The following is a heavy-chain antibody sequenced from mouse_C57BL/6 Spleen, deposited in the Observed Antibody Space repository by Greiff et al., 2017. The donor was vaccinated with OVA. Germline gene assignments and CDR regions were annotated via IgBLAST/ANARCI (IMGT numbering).Heavy chain of an antibody. CDR2: IDPSDSYT. J-gene: IGHJ2*01. CDR3: ERSLLPYFDY. V-gene: IGHV1-50*01. Sequence: QVQLQQPGAELVKPGASVKLSCKASGYTFTSYWMQWVKQRPGQGLEWIGEIDPSDSYTNYNVKCKGNATLTVDTSYSTAYMQHSSLTYEDSAVYYCERSLLPYFDYWGQGTTLTVSS. CDR1: GYTFTSYW. D-gene: IGHD2-1*01.